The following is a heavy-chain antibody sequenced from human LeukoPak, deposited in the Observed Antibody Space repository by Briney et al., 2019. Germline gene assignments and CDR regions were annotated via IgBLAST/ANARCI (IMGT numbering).Heavy chain of an antibody. CDR2: IYYSGTT. CDR3: ARGVYIAAAQYAY. D-gene: IGHD6-13*01. Sequence: SETLSLTCTVSGGSISSYYWSWIRQPPGKGLEWIGYIYYSGTTNYNPPLKSRVTISVDTSKNQFSLKLSSVTAADTAVYYCARGVYIAAAQYAYWGQGTLVTVSS. J-gene: IGHJ4*02. CDR1: GGSISSYY. V-gene: IGHV4-59*01.